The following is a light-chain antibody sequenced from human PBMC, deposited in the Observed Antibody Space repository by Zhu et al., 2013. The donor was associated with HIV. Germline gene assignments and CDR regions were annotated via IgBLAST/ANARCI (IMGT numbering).Light chain of an antibody. V-gene: IGKV1-6*01. J-gene: IGKJ1*01. Sequence: AVHMIQSPSSLSASVGDRVVITCRASQAIRNDLGWYQQKPGQAPKLLIYAASTLHTGVPLRFSGRGSGTDFTLTISGLQPEDVATYFCLQDWSYPRTFGQGTRWKSN. CDR1: QAIRND. CDR2: AAS. CDR3: LQDWSYPRT.